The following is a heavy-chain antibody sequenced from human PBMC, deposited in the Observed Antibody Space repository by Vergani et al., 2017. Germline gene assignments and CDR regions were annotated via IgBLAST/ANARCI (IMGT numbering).Heavy chain of an antibody. V-gene: IGHV4-31*03. Sequence: QVQLQESGPGLVKPSQTPSLTCTVSGDSIRSGVYYWGWIRQHPGQGLEWIGYIYHTGTTYYNPSLRGRINISVDTSKNQLSLKLTSVTAADTAVYFCARAGLPFYAFYMDVWGKGITVTVSS. D-gene: IGHD2/OR15-2a*01. CDR3: ARAGLPFYAFYMDV. J-gene: IGHJ6*03. CDR2: IYHTGTT. CDR1: GDSIRSGVYY.